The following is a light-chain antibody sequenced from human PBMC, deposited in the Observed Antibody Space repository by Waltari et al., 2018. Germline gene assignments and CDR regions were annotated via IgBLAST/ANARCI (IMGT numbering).Light chain of an antibody. J-gene: IGLJ1*01. V-gene: IGLV2-23*01. Sequence: QSALTQPASVSGSPGQSITIYCDGTSNAIGPYNIVSWYQQHPGKAPKLIIYEGTRRPSGVSNRFSPSKSGNTASLTISGLQAEDEADYYCCSYVSSRTYVFGSGTKVTVL. CDR2: EGT. CDR1: SNAIGPYNI. CDR3: CSYVSSRTYV.